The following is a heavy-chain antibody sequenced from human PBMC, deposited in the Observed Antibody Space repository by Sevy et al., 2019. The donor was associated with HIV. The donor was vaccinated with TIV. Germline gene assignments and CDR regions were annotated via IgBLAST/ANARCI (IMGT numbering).Heavy chain of an antibody. D-gene: IGHD3-10*01. CDR3: ARDKLPPVMVTMVRAALSYYFDY. Sequence: GGSLRLSCAASGFTFSSYGMHWVRQAPGKGLEWVAVIWYDGSNKYYADSVKGRFTISRENSKNTLYLQMNSLRAEDTAVYYCARDKLPPVMVTMVRAALSYYFDYWGQGTLVTVSS. CDR1: GFTFSSYG. CDR2: IWYDGSNK. V-gene: IGHV3-33*01. J-gene: IGHJ4*02.